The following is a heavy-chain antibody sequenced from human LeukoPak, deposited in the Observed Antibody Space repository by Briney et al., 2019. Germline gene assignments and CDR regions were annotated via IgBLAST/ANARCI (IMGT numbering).Heavy chain of an antibody. CDR2: INPNSGGT. V-gene: IGHV1-2*02. J-gene: IGHJ4*02. Sequence: ASVTVSRTSSGYTFTGYYMHWVRQAPGQGLEWMGWINPNSGGTNYAQKFQGRVTMTRDTSISTAYMELSRLRSDDTAVYYCAREIAVAGHDYWGQGTLVTVSS. D-gene: IGHD6-19*01. CDR1: GYTFTGYY. CDR3: AREIAVAGHDY.